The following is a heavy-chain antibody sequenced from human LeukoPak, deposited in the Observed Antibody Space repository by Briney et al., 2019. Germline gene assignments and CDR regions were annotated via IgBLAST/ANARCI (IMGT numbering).Heavy chain of an antibody. Sequence: SETLSLTCTVSGGSISGYYWSWIRQPPGKGLEWIGEINHSGSTNYNPSLKSRVTISVDTSKNQFSLKLSSVTAADTAVYYCASTPSILGYCSGGSCYPTRYWGQGTLVTVSS. J-gene: IGHJ4*02. V-gene: IGHV4-34*01. CDR3: ASTPSILGYCSGGSCYPTRY. CDR2: INHSGST. D-gene: IGHD2-15*01. CDR1: GGSISGYY.